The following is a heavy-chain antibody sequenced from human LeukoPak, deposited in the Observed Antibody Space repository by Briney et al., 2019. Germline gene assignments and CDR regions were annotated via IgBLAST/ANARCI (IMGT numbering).Heavy chain of an antibody. CDR3: VRTCDAVTGAFDI. Sequence: GGSLRLSCAASGFTFRDYYVSWIRQAPRKGLEWVSYISSSGSYTKKADSVEGRFTISRDNAKNSMYLQMNSLRAEDTAVYYCVRTCDAVTGAFDIWGQGTMVTVSS. J-gene: IGHJ3*02. CDR1: GFTFRDYY. V-gene: IGHV3-11*03. CDR2: ISSSGSYT. D-gene: IGHD2-21*01.